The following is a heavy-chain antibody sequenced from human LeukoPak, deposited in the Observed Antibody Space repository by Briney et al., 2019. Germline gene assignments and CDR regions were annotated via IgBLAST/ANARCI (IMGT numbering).Heavy chain of an antibody. D-gene: IGHD6-19*01. CDR3: ARDALGWLVPRSAYFDY. J-gene: IGHJ4*02. V-gene: IGHV1-18*01. CDR1: GYTFTSYG. Sequence: ASVKVSCKASGYTFTSYGISWVRQAPGQGLEWMGWISAYNGNTNYAQKLQGRVTMTIDTSTSTAYMELRSLRSDDTAVYYCARDALGWLVPRSAYFDYWGQGTLVTVSS. CDR2: ISAYNGNT.